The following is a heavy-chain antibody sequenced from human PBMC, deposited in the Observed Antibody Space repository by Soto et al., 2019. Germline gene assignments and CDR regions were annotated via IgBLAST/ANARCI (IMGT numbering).Heavy chain of an antibody. CDR3: ARERPLVLWFGEVSGWFDP. V-gene: IGHV4-34*01. CDR2: INHSGST. CDR1: GGSFSGYY. D-gene: IGHD3-10*01. Sequence: QVQLQQWGAGLLKPSETLSLTCAVYGGSFSGYYWSWIRQPPGKGLEWIGEINHSGSTNYNPSLKRRVTISVDTSKNQFSLKLSSVTAADTAVYYCARERPLVLWFGEVSGWFDPWGQGTLVTVSS. J-gene: IGHJ5*02.